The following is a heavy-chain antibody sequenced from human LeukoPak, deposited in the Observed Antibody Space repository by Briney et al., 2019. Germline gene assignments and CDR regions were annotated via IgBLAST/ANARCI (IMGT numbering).Heavy chain of an antibody. CDR2: ISGSGGST. CDR1: GFTFSIYA. D-gene: IGHD3-3*01. V-gene: IGHV3-23*01. CDR3: AKDTSYYFWSGISPGDY. J-gene: IGHJ4*02. Sequence: PGGSLRLSCAASGFTFSIYAMSWVRQAPGKGREWVSAISGSGGSTYYADSVKGRFTISRDNSKNTLYLQMNSLRAEDTAVYYCAKDTSYYFWSGISPGDYWGQGTLVTVSS.